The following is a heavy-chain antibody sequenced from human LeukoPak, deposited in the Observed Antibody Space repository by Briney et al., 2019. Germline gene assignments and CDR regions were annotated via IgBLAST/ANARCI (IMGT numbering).Heavy chain of an antibody. Sequence: GGSLRLSCAASGFTFSSYGMHWVRQAPGKGLEWVAFIRYDGSNKYYADSVKGRFTISRDNSKNTLYLQMNSLRAEDTAVYYCAKDRGYCSSTSCYLPDYWGQGTLVTVSS. D-gene: IGHD2-2*01. CDR2: IRYDGSNK. CDR1: GFTFSSYG. J-gene: IGHJ4*02. CDR3: AKDRGYCSSTSCYLPDY. V-gene: IGHV3-30*02.